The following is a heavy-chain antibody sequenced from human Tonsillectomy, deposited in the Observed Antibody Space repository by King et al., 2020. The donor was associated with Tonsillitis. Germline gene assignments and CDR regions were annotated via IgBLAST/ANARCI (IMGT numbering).Heavy chain of an antibody. CDR3: AKDFSLFGEPNGFDS. J-gene: IGHJ4*02. CDR1: GFTFGTYA. V-gene: IGHV3-23*04. D-gene: IGHD3-10*02. Sequence: VQLVESGGNLVQPGGSLRLSCAASGFTFGTYAMSWVRQAPGKGLEWVSSINSGGDTTNYADSGKGRFTISRDNSKNTLDLQMSRLRAEDTAIYYCAKDFSLFGEPNGFDSWGQGTLVTVSS. CDR2: INSGGDTT.